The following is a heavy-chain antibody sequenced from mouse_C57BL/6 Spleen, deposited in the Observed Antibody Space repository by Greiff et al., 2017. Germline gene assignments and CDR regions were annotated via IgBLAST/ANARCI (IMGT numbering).Heavy chain of an antibody. J-gene: IGHJ3*01. CDR1: GFTFSNYW. CDR2: IRLKSDNYAT. D-gene: IGHD2-3*01. CDR3: TIDGYYGKFAY. V-gene: IGHV6-3*01. Sequence: EVKLMESGGGLVQPGGSMKLSCVASGFTFSNYWMNWVRQSPEKGLEWVAQIRLKSDNYATHYAESVKGRLTISRDYSKSSVYLQMNNLRAEDTGIYYCTIDGYYGKFAYWGQGTLVTVSA.